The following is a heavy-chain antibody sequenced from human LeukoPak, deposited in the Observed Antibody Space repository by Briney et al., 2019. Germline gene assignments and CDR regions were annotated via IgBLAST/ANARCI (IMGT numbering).Heavy chain of an antibody. D-gene: IGHD6-19*01. CDR2: ISGSGGST. J-gene: IGHJ4*02. Sequence: GGSLRLSCAASGFTFSSYAMSWVRQAPGKGLEWVSAISGSGGSTYYADSVKGRFTISRDNSKNTLYLQMSSLRAEDTAVYYCAKDPYGSGWYGGRFYYFDYWGQGTLVTVSS. V-gene: IGHV3-23*01. CDR3: AKDPYGSGWYGGRFYYFDY. CDR1: GFTFSSYA.